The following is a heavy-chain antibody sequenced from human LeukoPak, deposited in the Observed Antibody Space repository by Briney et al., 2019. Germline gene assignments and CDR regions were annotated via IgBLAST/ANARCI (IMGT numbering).Heavy chain of an antibody. J-gene: IGHJ4*02. Sequence: PSETLSLTCTVSGGSTTTGGHYWSWIRQHPGKGLEWIGYMYHSGSTYYNPSLKSRVTISVDTSKNQFSLKLTSVTAADTAVYYCARVSYYGSAGYSKYYFDNWGQGTLVTVSS. CDR2: MYHSGST. CDR3: ARVSYYGSAGYSKYYFDN. V-gene: IGHV4-31*03. D-gene: IGHD3-22*01. CDR1: GGSTTTGGHY.